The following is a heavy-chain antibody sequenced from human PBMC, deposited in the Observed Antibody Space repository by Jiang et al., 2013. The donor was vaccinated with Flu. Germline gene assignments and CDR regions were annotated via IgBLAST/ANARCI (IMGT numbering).Heavy chain of an antibody. CDR3: ARDYYDNRDYYFYFDY. CDR1: GDSVSPYY. V-gene: IGHV4-59*02. D-gene: IGHD3-22*01. CDR2: IYYTGST. J-gene: IGHJ4*02. Sequence: GSGLVKPSETLSLTCTVSGDSVSPYYWSWIRQPPGKGPEWIGYIYYTGSTNYNPXLKSRVAISLDTSKNQFSLSLSSATAADTAVYYCARDYYDNRDYYFYFDYWSQGTLVTVSS.